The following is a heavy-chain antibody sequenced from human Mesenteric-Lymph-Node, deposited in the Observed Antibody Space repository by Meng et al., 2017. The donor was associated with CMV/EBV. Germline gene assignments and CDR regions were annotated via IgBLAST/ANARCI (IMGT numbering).Heavy chain of an antibody. J-gene: IGHJ4*02. CDR1: GGTISSFT. CDR3: VRGCSGGTCYDY. D-gene: IGHD2-15*01. CDR2: IIPVLGIT. V-gene: IGHV1-69*02. Sequence: KVSCKASGGTISSFTISWVRQAPGHGLEWMGRIIPVLGITDYAQKFQGRVTITADKSTNTGYMELSSLKSDDTAVYYCVRGCSGGTCYDYWGQGTLVTVSS.